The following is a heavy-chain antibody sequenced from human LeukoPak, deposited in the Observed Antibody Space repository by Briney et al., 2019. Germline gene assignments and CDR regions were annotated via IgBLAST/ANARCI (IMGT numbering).Heavy chain of an antibody. D-gene: IGHD6-13*01. CDR2: IYYSGST. CDR3: ARSRRDSWYPIDYYYYMDV. Sequence: SETLSLTCTVSGGSISSSSYYWSWIRQPPGKGLEWIGYIYYSGSTNYNPSLKSRVTISVDTSKNQFSLKLSSVTAADTAVYYCARSRRDSWYPIDYYYYMDVWGKGTTVTVSS. CDR1: GGSISSSSYY. V-gene: IGHV4-61*01. J-gene: IGHJ6*03.